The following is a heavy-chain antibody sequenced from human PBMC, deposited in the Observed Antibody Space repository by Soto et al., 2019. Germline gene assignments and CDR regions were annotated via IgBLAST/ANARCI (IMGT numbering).Heavy chain of an antibody. V-gene: IGHV5-51*01. CDR1: GYTFTTSW. CDR2: IYPGDSET. D-gene: IGHD2-15*01. Sequence: PGESLKISCQGSGYTFTTSWIAWVRQKSGKGLEWMGFIYPGDSETRYNPSFQGQVTISADRSINTAYLQWSALKASDTAIYFCARQGEYCSGDNCFTNFWGQGSLFAVSS. J-gene: IGHJ4*02. CDR3: ARQGEYCSGDNCFTNF.